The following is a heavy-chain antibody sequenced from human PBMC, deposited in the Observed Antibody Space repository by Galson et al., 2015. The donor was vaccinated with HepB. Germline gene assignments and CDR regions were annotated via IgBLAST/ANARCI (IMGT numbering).Heavy chain of an antibody. CDR3: TTESSSSWYWGTEYFQH. CDR1: GFTFSNAW. Sequence: SLRLSCAASGFTFSNAWMNWVRQAPGKGLEWVGRIKSKTDGGTTDYAAPVKGRFTISRDDSKNTLYLQMNSLKTEDTAVYYCTTESSSSWYWGTEYFQHWGQGTLGTVSS. V-gene: IGHV3-15*07. CDR2: IKSKTDGGTT. D-gene: IGHD6-13*01. J-gene: IGHJ1*01.